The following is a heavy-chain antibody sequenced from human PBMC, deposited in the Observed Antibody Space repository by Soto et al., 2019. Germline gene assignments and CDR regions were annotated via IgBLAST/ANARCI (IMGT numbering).Heavy chain of an antibody. CDR3: ATGRYSSGWYSWFDP. CDR2: FDPEDGET. D-gene: IGHD6-19*01. V-gene: IGHV1-24*01. CDR1: GYTLTELS. Sequence: ASVKVSCKVSGYTLTELSMHWVRQAPGKGLEWMGGFDPEDGETIYAQKFQGRVTMTEDTSTDTAYRELSRLRSEDTAVYYCATGRYSSGWYSWFDPWGQGTLVTVSS. J-gene: IGHJ5*02.